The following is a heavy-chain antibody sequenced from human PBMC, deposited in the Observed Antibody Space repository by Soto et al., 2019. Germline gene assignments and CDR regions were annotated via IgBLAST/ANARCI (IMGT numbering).Heavy chain of an antibody. CDR3: ARGRGLSEYYDFWSGPDYYYYMDV. CDR1: GYTFTSYD. CDR2: MNPNSGNT. V-gene: IGHV1-8*01. Sequence: ASVKVSCKASGYTFTSYDINWVRQATGQGLERMGRMNPNSGNTGYAQKFQGRVTMTRNTSISTAYMELISLRSEDTAVYYCARGRGLSEYYDFWSGPDYYYYMDVWGKGTTVTVS. D-gene: IGHD3-3*01. J-gene: IGHJ6*03.